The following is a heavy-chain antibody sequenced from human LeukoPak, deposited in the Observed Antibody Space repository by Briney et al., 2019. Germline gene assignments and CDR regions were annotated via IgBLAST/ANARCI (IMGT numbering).Heavy chain of an antibody. CDR1: GFTFSSYA. CDR3: ARARLPYSSSWYYFDY. D-gene: IGHD6-13*01. CDR2: ISGSGGST. Sequence: GRSLRLSCAASGFTFSSYAMSWVRQAPGKGLGWVSAISGSGGSTYYADSVKGRFTISRDNSKNTLYLQMNSLRAEDTAVYYCARARLPYSSSWYYFDYWGQGTLVTVSS. V-gene: IGHV3-23*01. J-gene: IGHJ4*02.